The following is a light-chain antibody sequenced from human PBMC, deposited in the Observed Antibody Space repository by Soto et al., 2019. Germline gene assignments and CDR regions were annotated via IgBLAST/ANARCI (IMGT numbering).Light chain of an antibody. CDR2: EVS. CDR1: SSDVGGYNF. Sequence: QSALTQPPSASGSPGQSVAISCTGTSSDVGGYNFVSWYQQHPGKAPKVLIYEVSKRASGVTDRFSGSKSGNTASLTVSGLQAEDDADYYCSSYAGNNNVLFGGGTKLTVL. CDR3: SSYAGNNNVL. J-gene: IGLJ2*01. V-gene: IGLV2-8*01.